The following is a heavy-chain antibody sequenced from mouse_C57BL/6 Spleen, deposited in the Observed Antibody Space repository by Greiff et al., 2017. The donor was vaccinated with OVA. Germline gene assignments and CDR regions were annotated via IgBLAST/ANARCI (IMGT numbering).Heavy chain of an antibody. D-gene: IGHD1-1*01. CDR1: GYAFSSYW. CDR3: ARAGDYYGSSPYWYFDV. J-gene: IGHJ1*03. Sequence: VQLQQSGAELVKPGASVKISCKASGYAFSSYWMNWVKQRPGKGLEWIGQIYPGDGDTNYNGKFKGKATLTADKSSSTDCMQLSSLTSEDSAVYFCARAGDYYGSSPYWYFDVWGTGTTVTVSS. CDR2: IYPGDGDT. V-gene: IGHV1-80*01.